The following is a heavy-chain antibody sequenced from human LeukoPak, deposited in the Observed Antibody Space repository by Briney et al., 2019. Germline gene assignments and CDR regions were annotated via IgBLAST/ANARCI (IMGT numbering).Heavy chain of an antibody. Sequence: PAGSLRLTCAASGFTFSDYYMSWIRQPPGKGLEWVSYISSSSSYTNYADSVKGRFTISRDNAKNTLYLQMNSLRAEDTAVYYCARYYGSGRGYYCLDVWGEGTTVTVSS. J-gene: IGHJ6*04. D-gene: IGHD3-10*01. CDR3: ARYYGSGRGYYCLDV. V-gene: IGHV3-11*06. CDR2: ISSSSSYT. CDR1: GFTFSDYY.